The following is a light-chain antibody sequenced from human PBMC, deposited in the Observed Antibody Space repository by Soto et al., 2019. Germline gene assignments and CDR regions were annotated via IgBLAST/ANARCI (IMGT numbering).Light chain of an antibody. V-gene: IGKV1-5*03. CDR3: QQYNSCAWT. CDR2: RAS. Sequence: DSRLSESHNTLSASVGDRVSITCRARPRISNWLAWYQQKPGKAPKLLIQRASTLESGVPSRFSGRGSGTEWTRTFSSLQLDDFATVHGQQYNSCAWTFGQGTKVDVK. CDR1: PRISNW. J-gene: IGKJ1*01.